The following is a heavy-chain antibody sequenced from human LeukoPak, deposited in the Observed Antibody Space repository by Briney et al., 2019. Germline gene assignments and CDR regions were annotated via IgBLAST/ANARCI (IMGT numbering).Heavy chain of an antibody. V-gene: IGHV3-30*04. J-gene: IGHJ4*02. CDR3: TRVYLERLTAGYFDH. D-gene: IGHD2-8*01. Sequence: GGSLRLSYAASGFTFTDYAMNWVRQAPGTGLEWVAVISGDGRQTYYADSVKGRFTVSRDNSRDTVFLQMNSLRDEDTATYYCTRVYLERLTAGYFDHWGPGSLVAVSP. CDR2: ISGDGRQT. CDR1: GFTFTDYA.